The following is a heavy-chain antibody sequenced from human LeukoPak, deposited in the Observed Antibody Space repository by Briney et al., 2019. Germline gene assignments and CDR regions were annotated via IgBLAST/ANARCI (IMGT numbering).Heavy chain of an antibody. J-gene: IGHJ3*02. CDR1: GGSISSYY. V-gene: IGHV4-59*08. Sequence: PSETLSLTCTVSGGSISSYYWSWIRQPPGKGLEWIGYIYYSGSTNYNPSLKSRVTIPVDTSKNQFSLKLSSVTAADTAVYYCARATFWSGYLDAFDIWGQGTMVTVSS. CDR3: ARATFWSGYLDAFDI. D-gene: IGHD3-3*01. CDR2: IYYSGST.